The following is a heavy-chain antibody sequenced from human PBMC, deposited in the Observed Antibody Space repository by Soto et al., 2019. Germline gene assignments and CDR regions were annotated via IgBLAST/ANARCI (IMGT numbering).Heavy chain of an antibody. CDR2: IDGTGAYI. Sequence: EVQLLESGGGLVQPGGSLRLSCTASGFTFSSYPITWVRQAPGKGLEWVSAIDGTGAYIYYINSVKGRFTISRDNSKNTLYLQMNSLRAEDTAVYYCARNMAKPTYDSWGQGTLVTVSP. V-gene: IGHV3-23*01. CDR3: ARNMAKPTYDS. J-gene: IGHJ5*01. CDR1: GFTFSSYP. D-gene: IGHD1-1*01.